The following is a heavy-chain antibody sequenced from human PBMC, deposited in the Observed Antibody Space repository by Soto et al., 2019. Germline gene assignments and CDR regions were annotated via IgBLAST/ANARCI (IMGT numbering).Heavy chain of an antibody. J-gene: IGHJ6*02. CDR1: GGTFSSYA. CDR3: GRVDIVVVVAANYGMDV. Sequence: SVKVSCKASGGTFSSYAISWVRQAPGQGLEWMGGIIPIFGTANYAQKFQGRVTITADESTSTAYMELSSLRSEDTAVYYCGRVDIVVVVAANYGMDVWGQGTTVTVSS. CDR2: IIPIFGTA. D-gene: IGHD2-15*01. V-gene: IGHV1-69*13.